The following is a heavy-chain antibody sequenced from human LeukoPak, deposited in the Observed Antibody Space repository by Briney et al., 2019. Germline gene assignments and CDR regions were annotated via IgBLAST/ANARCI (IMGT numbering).Heavy chain of an antibody. CDR3: AKDQGVGATTGGFDY. Sequence: GGSLRLSCAASGFTVSDNYMTWVRLAPGKGLEWVSAISGSGGSTYYADSVKGRFTISRDNSKNTLYLQMNSLRAEDTAVYYCAKDQGVGATTGGFDYWGQGTLVTVSS. D-gene: IGHD1-26*01. J-gene: IGHJ4*02. V-gene: IGHV3-23*01. CDR1: GFTVSDNY. CDR2: ISGSGGST.